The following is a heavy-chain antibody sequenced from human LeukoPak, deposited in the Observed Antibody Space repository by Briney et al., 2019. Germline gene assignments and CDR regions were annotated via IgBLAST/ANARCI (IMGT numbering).Heavy chain of an antibody. V-gene: IGHV3-30*03. J-gene: IGHJ4*02. D-gene: IGHD2-2*01. CDR3: ATDIVVVPAAQGDY. CDR1: GFTFSSYG. Sequence: GGSLRLSCAASGFTFSSYGMHWVRQAPGKGLEWVAVISYDGSNKYYADSVKGRFTISRDNSKNTLYLQMNSLRAEDTAVYYCATDIVVVPAAQGDYWGQGTLVTVSS. CDR2: ISYDGSNK.